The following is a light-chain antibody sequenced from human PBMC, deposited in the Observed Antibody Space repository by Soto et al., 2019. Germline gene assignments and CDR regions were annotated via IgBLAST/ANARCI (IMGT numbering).Light chain of an antibody. V-gene: IGKV3-20*01. Sequence: EIVLTQSPDTLSLSPGERATLSCRASQSVASNRLAWYQHKSGQAPRLLIHGVFTRANGIPDRFSGSGSGTDFTLTISRLEPEDFALYYCQQYGGSPQTFGQGTKVEIK. CDR3: QQYGGSPQT. CDR1: QSVASNR. J-gene: IGKJ1*01. CDR2: GVF.